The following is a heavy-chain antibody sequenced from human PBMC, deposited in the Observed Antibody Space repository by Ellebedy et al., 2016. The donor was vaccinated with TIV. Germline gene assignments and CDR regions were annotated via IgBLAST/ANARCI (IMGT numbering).Heavy chain of an antibody. Sequence: GGSLRLXXAASGFTFSSYWMSWVRQAPGKGLEWVANINQYGSEIYYVDSVKGRFTISRDNAKNSLNLQMNSLRAEDTAVYYCARDKIVGATYFDYWGQGTLVTVSP. CDR2: INQYGSEI. J-gene: IGHJ4*02. D-gene: IGHD1-26*01. V-gene: IGHV3-7*01. CDR3: ARDKIVGATYFDY. CDR1: GFTFSSYW.